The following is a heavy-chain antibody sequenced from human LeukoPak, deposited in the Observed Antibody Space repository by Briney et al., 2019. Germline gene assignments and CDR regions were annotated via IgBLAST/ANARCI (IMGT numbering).Heavy chain of an antibody. CDR1: GFTFDDYA. Sequence: QPGGSLRLSCAASGFTFDDYAMHWVRQAPGKGLEWVSGISWNSGSIGYADSVKGRFTISRDNAKNSLYLQMNSLRAEDTALYYCAKADDYWGQGTLVTVSS. J-gene: IGHJ4*02. V-gene: IGHV3-9*01. CDR3: AKADDY. CDR2: ISWNSGSI.